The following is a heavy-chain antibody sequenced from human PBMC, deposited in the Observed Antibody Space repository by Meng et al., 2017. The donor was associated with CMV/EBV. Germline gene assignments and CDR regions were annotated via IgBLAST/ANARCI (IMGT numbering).Heavy chain of an antibody. Sequence: GESLKISCAASGFTFSSYSMNWVRQAPGKGLEWVSSISSSSSYIYYADSVKGRFTISRDNAKNSLYLQMNSLRAEDTAVYYCARDRGAVTHYYYYGMDVWGQGTTVTV. J-gene: IGHJ6*02. V-gene: IGHV3-21*01. CDR2: ISSSSSYI. CDR1: GFTFSSYS. CDR3: ARDRGAVTHYYYYGMDV. D-gene: IGHD4-23*01.